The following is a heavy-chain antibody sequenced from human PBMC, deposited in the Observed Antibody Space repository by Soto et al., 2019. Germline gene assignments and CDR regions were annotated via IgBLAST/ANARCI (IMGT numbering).Heavy chain of an antibody. CDR1: GGTFSSYA. J-gene: IGHJ4*02. CDR3: ARATRSGSPHFDH. D-gene: IGHD5-12*01. Sequence: SVKVSCKTSGGTFSSYAISWVRQAPGQGLEWMGEIIPIFGTTNYAQEFQGRVTMTRETSTSTLYMELSSLRSEDTAVYYCARATRSGSPHFDHWGQGTLVTVSS. V-gene: IGHV1-69*05. CDR2: IIPIFGTT.